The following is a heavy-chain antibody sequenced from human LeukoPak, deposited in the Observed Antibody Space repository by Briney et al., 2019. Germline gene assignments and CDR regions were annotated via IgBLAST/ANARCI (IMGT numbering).Heavy chain of an antibody. V-gene: IGHV3-23*01. CDR3: AKLYTSRWYNDY. Sequence: PGGSLRLSCAASGFTFSSYAMSWVRQAPGKGLEWASALSNIGSSTSYADSVKGRFTISRDNSKNTLYLQMNSLRAEDTAVYYCAKLYTSRWYNDYWGQGTLVTVSS. CDR1: GFTFSSYA. J-gene: IGHJ4*02. D-gene: IGHD6-13*01. CDR2: LSNIGSST.